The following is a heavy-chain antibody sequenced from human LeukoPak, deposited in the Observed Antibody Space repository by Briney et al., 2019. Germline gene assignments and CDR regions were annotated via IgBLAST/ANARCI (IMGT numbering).Heavy chain of an antibody. J-gene: IGHJ4*02. CDR1: GCTFTGYY. CDR2: INPNSGGT. Sequence: GASVKVSCKASGCTFTGYYMHWVRQAPGQGLEWMGWINPNSGGTNYAQKFQGRVTTTRDTSISTAYMELSRLRSDDTAVYYCARAGITLTYCSGGSCYSYPDTRAYYFDYWGQGTLVTVSS. CDR3: ARAGITLTYCSGGSCYSYPDTRAYYFDY. D-gene: IGHD2-15*01. V-gene: IGHV1-2*02.